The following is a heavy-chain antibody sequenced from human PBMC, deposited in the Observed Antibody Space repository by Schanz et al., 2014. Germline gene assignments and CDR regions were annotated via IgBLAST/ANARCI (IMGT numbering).Heavy chain of an antibody. CDR2: INPSSGTT. D-gene: IGHD6-13*01. CDR1: GYTFTTYY. V-gene: IGHV1-46*03. J-gene: IGHJ4*02. CDR3: ARDDEAAAGCDY. Sequence: QGQLVQSGAEVKKPGASVKVSCKASGYTFTTYYIHWVRQAPGQGLEWMGKINPSSGTTRIAQNFQGRLTVNRDTSTNTVNMELSSLRSEDTAVYYGARDDEAAAGCDYWGQGTLVTVSS.